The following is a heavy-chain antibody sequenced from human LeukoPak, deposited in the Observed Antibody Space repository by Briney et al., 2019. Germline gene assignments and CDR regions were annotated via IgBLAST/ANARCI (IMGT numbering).Heavy chain of an antibody. CDR2: ISWSSASI. D-gene: IGHD3-22*01. V-gene: IGHV3-9*01. J-gene: IGHJ1*01. Sequence: GRSLRLSCAASGFTFDDHGMHWVRQAPGKGLEWVSGISWSSASIGYADSVKGRFTVSRDNAKNSLSLQMNSLRPEDTALYYCVKDDSSGSYFQHWGQGTLVTVSS. CDR3: VKDDSSGSYFQH. CDR1: GFTFDDHG.